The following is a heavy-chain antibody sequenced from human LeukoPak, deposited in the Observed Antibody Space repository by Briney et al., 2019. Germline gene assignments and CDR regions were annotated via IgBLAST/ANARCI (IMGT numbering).Heavy chain of an antibody. V-gene: IGHV3-21*01. Sequence: GGSLRLSCAASGFTLSSYSMNWVRQAPGKGLEWVPSISRSSAYIYYADSVKGRFTISRDNSKNTLYLQMNSLRAEDTAVYYCAKIGYSGSGVGYHMDVWGKGTTVTISS. CDR1: GFTLSSYS. J-gene: IGHJ6*03. CDR2: ISRSSAYI. CDR3: AKIGYSGSGVGYHMDV. D-gene: IGHD3-10*01.